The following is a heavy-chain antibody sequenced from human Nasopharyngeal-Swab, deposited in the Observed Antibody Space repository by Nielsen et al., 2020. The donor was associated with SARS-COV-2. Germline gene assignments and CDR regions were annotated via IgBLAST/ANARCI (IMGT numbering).Heavy chain of an antibody. CDR3: ARDENSGSDYYYYYGMDV. Sequence: GESLKISCVDSGFRDYSMNWVRQAPGTGLEWVSSISGSSSDIYYADSVKGRFTISRDSAKNSLYLQMNSLGAEDTAVYYCARDENSGSDYYYYYGMDVWGQGTTVSVSS. J-gene: IGHJ6*02. CDR1: GFRDYS. V-gene: IGHV3-21*01. CDR2: ISGSSSDI. D-gene: IGHD5-12*01.